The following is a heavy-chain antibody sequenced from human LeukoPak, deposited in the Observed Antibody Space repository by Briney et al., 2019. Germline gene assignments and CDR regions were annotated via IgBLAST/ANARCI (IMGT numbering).Heavy chain of an antibody. CDR3: AKGGEYSSSWYVYGDYEWDFDH. D-gene: IGHD6-13*01. CDR2: ISGSGGST. Sequence: GGSLRLSCAASGFTFSSSAMSWVRQAPGKGLEWVSAISGSGGSTYYADSVKGRFTISRDNSKNTLYLQMNSLRAEDTAVYYCAKGGEYSSSWYVYGDYEWDFDHWGQGTLVTVSS. V-gene: IGHV3-23*01. CDR1: GFTFSSSA. J-gene: IGHJ4*02.